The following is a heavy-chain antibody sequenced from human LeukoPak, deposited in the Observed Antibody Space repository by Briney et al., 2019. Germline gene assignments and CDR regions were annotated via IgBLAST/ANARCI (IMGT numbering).Heavy chain of an antibody. CDR2: IYSGGST. D-gene: IGHD3-22*01. CDR1: GYTVSSNY. Sequence: GGSLRLSCAASGYTVSSNYMSWVRQAPGKGLEWVSVIYSGGSTYYADSVKGRFTISRDNSRNTLYLQMNSLRAEDTAVYYCARGGGYPYFDYWGQGTLVTVSS. CDR3: ARGGGYPYFDY. V-gene: IGHV3-66*02. J-gene: IGHJ4*02.